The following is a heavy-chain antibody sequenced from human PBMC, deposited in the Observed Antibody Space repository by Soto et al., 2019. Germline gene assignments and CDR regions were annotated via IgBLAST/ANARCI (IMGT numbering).Heavy chain of an antibody. CDR2: INHSGST. D-gene: IGHD2-15*01. J-gene: IGHJ4*02. CDR3: ARGRAGGYCSGGSCPVGTDY. CDR1: GGSFSGYY. Sequence: QVQLQQWGAGLLKPSETLSLTCAVYGGSFSGYYWSWIRQPPGKGLEWIGEINHSGSTNYNPSLKSRVTISVDTSKNQFSLKLSSVTAAATAVYYCARGRAGGYCSGGSCPVGTDYWGQGTLVTVSS. V-gene: IGHV4-34*01.